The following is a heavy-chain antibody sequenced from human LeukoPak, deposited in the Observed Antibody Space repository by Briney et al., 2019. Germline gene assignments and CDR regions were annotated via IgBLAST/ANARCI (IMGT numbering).Heavy chain of an antibody. Sequence: GGSLRLSCAASGFTFTNHWMHWVRQAPGMGLVLVSRLPPDELDIIYADCVKGRLNVSRDNSKHTVYLQINNLRAEDTAVYYCARDWPYSSSPHLDYWGQGALVTVSS. CDR2: LPPDELDI. V-gene: IGHV3-74*01. CDR1: GFTFTNHW. D-gene: IGHD6-6*01. CDR3: ARDWPYSSSPHLDY. J-gene: IGHJ4*02.